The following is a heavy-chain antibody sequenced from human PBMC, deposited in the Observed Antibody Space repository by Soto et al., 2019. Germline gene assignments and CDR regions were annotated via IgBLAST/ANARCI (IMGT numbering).Heavy chain of an antibody. J-gene: IGHJ6*02. CDR1: GFTFGDYA. CDR3: TRTAGYYDSSGYYSGYYYYGMDV. Sequence: GGSLRLSCTASGFTFGDYAMSWVRQAPGKGLEWVGFIRSKAYGGTTEYAASVKGRFTISRDDSKSIAYLQMNSLKTEDTAVFYCTRTAGYYDSSGYYSGYYYYGMDVWGRGTTVTVSS. V-gene: IGHV3-49*04. CDR2: IRSKAYGGTT. D-gene: IGHD3-22*01.